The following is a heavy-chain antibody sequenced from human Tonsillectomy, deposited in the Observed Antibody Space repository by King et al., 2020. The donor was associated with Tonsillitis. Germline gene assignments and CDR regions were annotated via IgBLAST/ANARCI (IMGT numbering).Heavy chain of an antibody. CDR3: AGDNGPMMITFGEVIVPLGISPSRRQNAFDI. V-gene: IGHV3-30*04. Sequence: VQLVESGGGVVQPGRSLRLSCAASGFTFSSYAMHWVRQAPGKGLEGVAVISYDGSNKYYADSVKGRFTISRDNSKNTLYLQMNSLRAEDTAVYYCAGDNGPMMITFGEVIVPLGISPSRRQNAFDIWGQGTMVTVSS. D-gene: IGHD3-16*02. CDR2: ISYDGSNK. J-gene: IGHJ3*02. CDR1: GFTFSSYA.